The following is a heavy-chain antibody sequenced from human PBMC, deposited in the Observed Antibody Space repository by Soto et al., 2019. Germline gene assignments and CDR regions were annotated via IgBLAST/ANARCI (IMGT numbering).Heavy chain of an antibody. CDR2: IRDDGSNK. CDR1: WFTFSSYG. CDR3: ARDRDTFGVVINYFDY. D-gene: IGHD3-3*01. V-gene: IGHV3-33*01. Sequence: GGALKLSCAASWFTFSSYGMHWVRQAPGKGLERGAGIRDDGSNKNYADSVKGRFTISRDNSNNTLYLQMNSLRAEDTALYYCARDRDTFGVVINYFDYWGQGTLVTVSS. J-gene: IGHJ4*02.